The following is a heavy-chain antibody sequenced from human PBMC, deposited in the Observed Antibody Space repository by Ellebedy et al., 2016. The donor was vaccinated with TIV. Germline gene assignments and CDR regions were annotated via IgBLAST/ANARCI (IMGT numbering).Heavy chain of an antibody. CDR1: GFTFSGSA. V-gene: IGHV3-73*01. D-gene: IGHD3-16*02. Sequence: GGSLRLXXAASGFTFSGSAMHWVRQASGKGLEWVGRIRSKANSYATAYAASVKGRFTISRDDSKNTAYLQMNSLKTEDTAVYYCTGARLGELSLFGYWGQGTLVTVSS. J-gene: IGHJ4*02. CDR3: TGARLGELSLFGY. CDR2: IRSKANSYAT.